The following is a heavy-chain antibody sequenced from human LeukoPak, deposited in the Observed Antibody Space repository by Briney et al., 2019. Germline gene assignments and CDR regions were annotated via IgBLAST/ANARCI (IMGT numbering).Heavy chain of an antibody. CDR3: ARRTGTRVH. CDR1: GGSFSGYY. J-gene: IGHJ4*02. CDR2: INHSGST. V-gene: IGHV4-34*01. Sequence: SETLSLTCAVYGGSFSGYYWSWIRQPPGKGLEWIGEINHSGSTNYNPSLKSRVTISVDTSKNQFSLKLSSVTAADTAVYYCARRTGTRVHWGQGTLVTVSS. D-gene: IGHD1-1*01.